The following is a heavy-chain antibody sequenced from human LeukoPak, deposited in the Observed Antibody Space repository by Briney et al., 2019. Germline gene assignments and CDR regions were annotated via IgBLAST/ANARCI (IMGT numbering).Heavy chain of an antibody. CDR3: AKEIWGVPLTLDY. D-gene: IGHD3-10*01. Sequence: GASLRPSCAASGFTFSSYAMSWVRQAPGKGLEWVSALTASGGSTYYADSVKGRFTISRDNSKNMLYLQVNSLRAEDTAVYYCAKEIWGVPLTLDYWGQGILVTVSS. CDR2: LTASGGST. V-gene: IGHV3-23*01. CDR1: GFTFSSYA. J-gene: IGHJ4*02.